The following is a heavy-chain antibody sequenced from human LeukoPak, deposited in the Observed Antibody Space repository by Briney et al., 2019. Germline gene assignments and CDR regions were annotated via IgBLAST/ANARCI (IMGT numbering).Heavy chain of an antibody. D-gene: IGHD4-17*01. CDR3: ARGPHLYGDYVPYYFDY. CDR2: IIPIFGIA. Sequence: SVKVSCKASGGTFSSYAISWVRQAPGQGLEWMGRIIPIFGIANHAQKFQGRVMITADKSTSTAYMELSSLRSEDTAVYYCARGPHLYGDYVPYYFDYWGQGTLVTVSS. CDR1: GGTFSSYA. J-gene: IGHJ4*02. V-gene: IGHV1-69*04.